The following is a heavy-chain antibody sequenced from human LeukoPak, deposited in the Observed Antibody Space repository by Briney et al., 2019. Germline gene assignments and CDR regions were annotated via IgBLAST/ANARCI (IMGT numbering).Heavy chain of an antibody. CDR1: GFTFSSYG. V-gene: IGHV3-30*03. D-gene: IGHD3-9*01. J-gene: IGHJ3*02. CDR2: ISDDGNTK. CDR3: AREDYDILTGVFNI. Sequence: GGSLRLSCAASGFTFSSYGMHWVRQAPGKGLEWVAVISDDGNTKYYADFVKGRFTISRDNAKNSLYLQMNSLRAEDTAVYYCAREDYDILTGVFNIWGQGTMVTVSS.